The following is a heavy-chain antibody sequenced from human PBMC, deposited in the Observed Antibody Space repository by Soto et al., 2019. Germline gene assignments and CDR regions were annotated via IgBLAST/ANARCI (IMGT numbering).Heavy chain of an antibody. J-gene: IGHJ4*02. CDR2: IWYDGSNK. Sequence: QLGGSLRLSCAASGFTFSCYGMHWVRQAPGKGLEWVAVIWYDGSNKYYADSVKGRFTISRDNSKNTLYLQMNSLRAEDTAVYYCAKDLSMTTVTNPYDYWGQGTLVTVSS. CDR1: GFTFSCYG. V-gene: IGHV3-33*06. CDR3: AKDLSMTTVTNPYDY. D-gene: IGHD4-17*01.